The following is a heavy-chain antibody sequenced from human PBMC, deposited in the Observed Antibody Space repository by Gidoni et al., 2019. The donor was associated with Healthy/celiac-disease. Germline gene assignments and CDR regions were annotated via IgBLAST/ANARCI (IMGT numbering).Heavy chain of an antibody. CDR1: GFHFSSYA. D-gene: IGHD2-2*01. CDR3: AQDENVVNYYYYGMDV. CDR2: ISGSGATT. V-gene: IGHV3-23*01. Sequence: VQLLESGGGLVQTGGALRRSCAASGFHFSSYAISWVRQAPGKGLELFSAISGSGATTYYADSVKGRFTISRDNSKNTLYLQMNSLRADDTAVYYCAQDENVVNYYYYGMDVWGQGTTVTVSS. J-gene: IGHJ6*02.